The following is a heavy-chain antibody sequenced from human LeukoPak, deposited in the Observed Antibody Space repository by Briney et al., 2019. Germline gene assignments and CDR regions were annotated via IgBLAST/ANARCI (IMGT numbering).Heavy chain of an antibody. CDR3: GGANGNNGMDV. V-gene: IGHV3-53*01. CDR2: LYSGGYA. D-gene: IGHD4-23*01. CDR1: GVSVSSTY. Sequence: GGSLRLSCAASGVSVSSTYMTWVRQAPGKGLERVSVLYSGGYANYTGSVPGRFTISRDNSKNTLSPQMSSLRADDTALYYCGGANGNNGMDVWAQGPAVPVPS. J-gene: IGHJ6*02.